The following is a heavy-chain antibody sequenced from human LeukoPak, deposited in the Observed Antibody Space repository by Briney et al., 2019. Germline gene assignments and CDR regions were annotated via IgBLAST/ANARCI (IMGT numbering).Heavy chain of an antibody. J-gene: IGHJ4*02. D-gene: IGHD4-11*01. CDR2: ISGSGDST. Sequence: PGGSLRLSCAASGFTFINYAMTWVRQAPGKGLEWVSAISGSGDSTFNSDSVKGRFTISRDNSKNILYLQMNSLRAEDTALYYCATSTVAKYDYWGQGTLVAVSS. V-gene: IGHV3-23*01. CDR3: ATSTVAKYDY. CDR1: GFTFINYA.